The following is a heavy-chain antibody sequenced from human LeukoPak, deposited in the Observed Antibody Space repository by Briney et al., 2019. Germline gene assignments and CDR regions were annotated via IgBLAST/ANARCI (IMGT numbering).Heavy chain of an antibody. J-gene: IGHJ4*02. CDR2: IIASGGRT. Sequence: GGSLRLSCAASGFTFSSYAMSWVRQAPGMGLEWVSGIIASGGRTYHADSVKGRFTISRDNSKNTLYLQVNSLRAEDTAVYYCAPGYCSSTSCLHYYEYWGQGTLVTVSS. V-gene: IGHV3-23*01. CDR3: APGYCSSTSCLHYYEY. CDR1: GFTFSSYA. D-gene: IGHD2-2*01.